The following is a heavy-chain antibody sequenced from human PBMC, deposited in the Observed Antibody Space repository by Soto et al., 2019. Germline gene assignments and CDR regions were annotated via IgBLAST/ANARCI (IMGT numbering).Heavy chain of an antibody. CDR2: IYHSGST. D-gene: IGHD6-13*01. Sequence: PSETLSLTCAVSGGSISSGGYSWSWIRQPPGKGLEWIGYIYHSGSTYYNPSLKSRVTISVDRSKNQFSLKLSSVTAADTAVYYCARGGIAAAGRRNNWFDRWGQGTLVTVSS. J-gene: IGHJ5*02. CDR3: ARGGIAAAGRRNNWFDR. V-gene: IGHV4-30-2*01. CDR1: GGSISSGGYS.